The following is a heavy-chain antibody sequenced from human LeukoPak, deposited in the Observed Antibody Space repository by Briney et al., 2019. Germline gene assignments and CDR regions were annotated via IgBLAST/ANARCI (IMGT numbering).Heavy chain of an antibody. D-gene: IGHD2-15*01. Sequence: PSETLSLTCTVSGASIRSGDYYWSWIRQPPGKGLEWIGYIYDSGSTYYNPSLKSRITISVDTSENRFSLTLSSVTATDTAVYYCARDCSGGSCYGAFDIWGQGTMVTVSS. J-gene: IGHJ3*02. CDR1: GASIRSGDYY. V-gene: IGHV4-30-4*01. CDR3: ARDCSGGSCYGAFDI. CDR2: IYDSGST.